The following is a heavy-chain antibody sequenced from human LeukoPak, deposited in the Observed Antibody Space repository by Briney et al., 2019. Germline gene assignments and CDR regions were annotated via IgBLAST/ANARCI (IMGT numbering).Heavy chain of an antibody. J-gene: IGHJ4*02. CDR3: ARGLWFGTNMRSLFFDY. CDR1: GFTFSSYE. Sequence: PGGSLRLSCAASGFTFSSYEMNWVRQAPGKGLEWVSYISSSGSTIYYADSVKGRFTISRDNAKNSLYLQMNSLRAEDTAVYYCARGLWFGTNMRSLFFDYWGQGTLVTVSS. D-gene: IGHD3-10*01. V-gene: IGHV3-48*03. CDR2: ISSSGSTI.